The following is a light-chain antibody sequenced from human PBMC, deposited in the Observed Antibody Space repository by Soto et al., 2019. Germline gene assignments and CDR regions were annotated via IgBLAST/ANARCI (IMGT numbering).Light chain of an antibody. CDR3: CSYAGSSTSWV. V-gene: IGLV2-23*01. CDR2: EDN. Sequence: QSVLTQPASVSGSPGQSITISCTGTRSDVGSYTLVSWYQQHPGRAPKLLIYEDNKRPSGVSNRFSGSKSGNTAFLTISGLQADDEADYYCCSYAGSSTSWVSGAAPK. CDR1: RSDVGSYTL. J-gene: IGLJ3*02.